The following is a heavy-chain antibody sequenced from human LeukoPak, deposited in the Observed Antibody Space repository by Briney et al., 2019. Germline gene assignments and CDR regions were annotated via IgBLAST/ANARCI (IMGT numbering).Heavy chain of an antibody. CDR2: IYSGGST. CDR3: ARDLLEWYFDY. D-gene: IGHD3-3*01. V-gene: IGHV3-66*01. CDR1: GFTVSSTY. Sequence: PGGSLRLSCAASGFTVSSTYMSWVRQTPGKGLEWVSVIYSGGSTYYADSVKGRFTISRDNSKNTLYLRMNSLRAEDTAVYYCARDLLEWYFDYWGQGTLVTVSS. J-gene: IGHJ4*02.